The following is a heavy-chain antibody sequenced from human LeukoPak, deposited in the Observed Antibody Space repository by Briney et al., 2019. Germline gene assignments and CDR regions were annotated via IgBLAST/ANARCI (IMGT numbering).Heavy chain of an antibody. D-gene: IGHD3-22*01. CDR3: ARGDYYYDSSGYPQRYWYFDL. J-gene: IGHJ2*01. Sequence: PGGSLRLSCAASGFTFSDYYMSWIRQAPGKGLEWVSYISSSGSTIYYADSVKGRFTISRDNAKNSLYLQMNSLRAEDTAVYYCARGDYYYDSSGYPQRYWYFDLWGRGTLVTVSS. CDR1: GFTFSDYY. CDR2: ISSSGSTI. V-gene: IGHV3-11*01.